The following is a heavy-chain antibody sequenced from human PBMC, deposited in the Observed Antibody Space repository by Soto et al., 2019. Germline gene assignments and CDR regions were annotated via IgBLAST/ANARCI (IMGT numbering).Heavy chain of an antibody. Sequence: QVQLVQSGAEVKKPGSSVKVSCKASGGTFSSYTISWVRQAPGQGLEWMGRIIPILGIANYAQKFQGRVTITENKSKSTAYMELSSLRSEDTAVYYCAREEYYYGSGAFFDYWGQGTLVTVSS. J-gene: IGHJ4*02. CDR1: GGTFSSYT. V-gene: IGHV1-69*08. D-gene: IGHD3-10*01. CDR3: AREEYYYGSGAFFDY. CDR2: IIPILGIA.